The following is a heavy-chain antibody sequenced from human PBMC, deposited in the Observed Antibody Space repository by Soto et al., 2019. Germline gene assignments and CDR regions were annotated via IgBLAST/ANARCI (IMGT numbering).Heavy chain of an antibody. CDR1: GYTFTSYG. Sequence: ASVKVSCKASGYTFTSYGISWVRQAPGQGLEWMGWISAYNGNTNYAQKLQGRVTMTTDTSTSTAYMELRSLRSDDTAVYYCARDGLRFLEWLFPYYYYYGMDVWGQGATVTVSS. V-gene: IGHV1-18*01. CDR3: ARDGLRFLEWLFPYYYYYGMDV. CDR2: ISAYNGNT. D-gene: IGHD3-3*01. J-gene: IGHJ6*02.